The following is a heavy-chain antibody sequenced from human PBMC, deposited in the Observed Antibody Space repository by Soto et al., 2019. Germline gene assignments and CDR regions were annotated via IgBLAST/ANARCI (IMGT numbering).Heavy chain of an antibody. J-gene: IGHJ4*02. V-gene: IGHV4-59*01. CDR2: IYHSGST. Sequence: SETLSLTCTVSGGYICSYYWSWIRQPPGKGLEWIGYIYHSGSTNYNPSLKSRVIISVDTSKTQFSLKLSSVTAADTAVYYCARWIFAELDYWGQGTLVTVSS. CDR1: GGYICSYY. D-gene: IGHD5-12*01. CDR3: ARWIFAELDY.